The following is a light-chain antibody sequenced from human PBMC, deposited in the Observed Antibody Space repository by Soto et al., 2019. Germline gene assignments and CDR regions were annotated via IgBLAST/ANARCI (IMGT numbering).Light chain of an antibody. CDR1: SSDVGAYNY. J-gene: IGLJ3*02. Sequence: QSALTQPPSASGSPGQSVTISCTGTSSDVGAYNYVSWYQQHPGKAPKLMIYDVSKRPSGVPDRFSGSKSGNTASLTVSGLQAEGRADFYCISYAGSSIWVFGGGTKLTVL. CDR3: ISYAGSSIWV. CDR2: DVS. V-gene: IGLV2-8*01.